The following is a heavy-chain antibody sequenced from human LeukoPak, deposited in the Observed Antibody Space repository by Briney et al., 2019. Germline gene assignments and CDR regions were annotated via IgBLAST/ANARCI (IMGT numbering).Heavy chain of an antibody. CDR3: AREPYGSGTFDY. Sequence: SETLSLTCTVSGDSISSSSYYWGWIRQPPGKGLEWIASIYSSVTYYNPSLKSRVTISVDTSKNQFSLNLSSVTAADTAVYYCAREPYGSGTFDYWGQGTLVTVSA. CDR1: GDSISSSSYY. D-gene: IGHD3-10*01. CDR2: IYSSVT. J-gene: IGHJ4*02. V-gene: IGHV4-39*02.